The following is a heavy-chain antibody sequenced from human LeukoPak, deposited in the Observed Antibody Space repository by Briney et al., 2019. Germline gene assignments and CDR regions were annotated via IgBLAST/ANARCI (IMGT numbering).Heavy chain of an antibody. Sequence: SETLSLTCTVSGGSISSYYWSWIRQPPGKGLEWIGYIYYSGSTNYNPSLKSRVTISVDMSKNRFSLKLSSVTATDTAVYYCARGVPPGITGTRIAEAFDIWGQGTMVTVSS. V-gene: IGHV4-59*01. CDR2: IYYSGST. D-gene: IGHD1-7*01. J-gene: IGHJ3*02. CDR3: ARGVPPGITGTRIAEAFDI. CDR1: GGSISSYY.